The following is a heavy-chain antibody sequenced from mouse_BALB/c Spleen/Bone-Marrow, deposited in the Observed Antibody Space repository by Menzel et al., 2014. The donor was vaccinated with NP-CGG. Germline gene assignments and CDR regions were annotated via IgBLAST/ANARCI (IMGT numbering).Heavy chain of an antibody. J-gene: IGHJ4*01. CDR3: ARDDYYAMDY. V-gene: IGHV7-3*02. CDR1: GFTFTDYY. Sequence: EVHLVESGGGLVQPGGSLRLSCATSGFTFTDYYMSWVRQPPGKALEWLGFIRNKANGYTTEYSASVKGRFTISRDNSQSILYLQMNTLRAEDSATYYCARDDYYAMDYWCQGTSVTVSS. CDR2: IRNKANGYTT.